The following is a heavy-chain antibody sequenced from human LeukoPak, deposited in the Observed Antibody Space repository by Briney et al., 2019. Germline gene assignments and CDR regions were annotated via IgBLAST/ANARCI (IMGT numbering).Heavy chain of an antibody. CDR2: IYTSGST. CDR1: GGSISSYY. Sequence: SETLSLTCTVSGGSISSYYWSWIRQPAGKGLEWIGRIYTSGSTNYNPSLKSRVPMSVDTSKNQFSLKLSSVTAADTAVYYCARIPAGWTVGATVPWGQGTLVTVSS. J-gene: IGHJ5*02. D-gene: IGHD1-26*01. V-gene: IGHV4-4*07. CDR3: ARIPAGWTVGATVP.